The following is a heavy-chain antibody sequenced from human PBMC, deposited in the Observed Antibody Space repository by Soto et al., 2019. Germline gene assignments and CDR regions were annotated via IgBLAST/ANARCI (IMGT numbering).Heavy chain of an antibody. Sequence: GGSLRLSCVASGFTFSSYWMSWVRQAPGKGLEWVANIKQDGSEKYYVDSVKDRFTISRDNAKNSLYLQMNSLRAEDTAVYYCAKPVWGDSSGYYYYGMDVWGQGTTVTVSS. J-gene: IGHJ6*02. CDR3: AKPVWGDSSGYYYYGMDV. CDR2: IKQDGSEK. V-gene: IGHV3-7*01. CDR1: GFTFSSYW. D-gene: IGHD3-22*01.